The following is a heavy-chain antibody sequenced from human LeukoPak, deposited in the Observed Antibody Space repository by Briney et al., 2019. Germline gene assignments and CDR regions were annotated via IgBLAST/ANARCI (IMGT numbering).Heavy chain of an antibody. Sequence: TAGSLRLSCAASGFTFSSYWMSWVRQAPGKGLEWVANMNKDGSEKYYADSVKGGFTISRANAKNSLYMQMNSLRAEDTAYYYCAGDCKAPSNWGQGTLVTVSS. CDR1: GFTFSSYW. V-gene: IGHV3-7*01. J-gene: IGHJ4*02. CDR2: MNKDGSEK. CDR3: AGDCKAPSN. D-gene: IGHD2-2*01.